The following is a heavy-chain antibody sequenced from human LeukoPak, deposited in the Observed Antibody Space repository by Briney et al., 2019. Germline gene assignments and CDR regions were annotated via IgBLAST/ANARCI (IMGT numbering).Heavy chain of an antibody. CDR2: INPTGGPT. D-gene: IGHD6-13*01. J-gene: IGHJ4*02. Sequence: ASVKVSCKASGYLFINYYMHWVRQAPGQGLEWMGLINPTGGPTSYAQNLQGRVVITRDTSTSTVYMELSGLTSEDTAVYFCARDYKAAVGFFDYWGQGTLVTASS. CDR3: ARDYKAAVGFFDY. CDR1: GYLFINYY. V-gene: IGHV1-46*04.